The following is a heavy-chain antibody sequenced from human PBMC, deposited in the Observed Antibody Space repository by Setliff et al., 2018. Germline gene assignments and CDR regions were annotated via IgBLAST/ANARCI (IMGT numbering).Heavy chain of an antibody. Sequence: GASVKVSCKASGYTFTSYDINWVRQATGQGLEWMGWMNPNSGNTGYAQKFQGRVTITRNTSISTAYMELSSLRSEDTAVYYCARRVGSVGTQLPDYWGQGTLVTVSS. CDR1: GYTFTSYD. V-gene: IGHV1-8*03. CDR2: MNPNSGNT. J-gene: IGHJ4*02. CDR3: ARRVGSVGTQLPDY. D-gene: IGHD5-18*01.